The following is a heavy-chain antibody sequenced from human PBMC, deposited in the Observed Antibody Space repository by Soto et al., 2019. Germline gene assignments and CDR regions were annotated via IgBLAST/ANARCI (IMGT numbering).Heavy chain of an antibody. J-gene: IGHJ5*02. CDR1: GYTFTSYG. CDR3: ARDGQQLGNWFDP. D-gene: IGHD6-6*01. V-gene: IGHV1-18*01. Sequence: QVQLVQSGAEVKKPGASVKVSCKASGYTFTSYGISWVRQAPGQGLEWMGWISAYNGNTNYAQKLQGRVTMTTETSTSTGYRELRSLRSDETAVYYCARDGQQLGNWFDPWGQGTLVTVSS. CDR2: ISAYNGNT.